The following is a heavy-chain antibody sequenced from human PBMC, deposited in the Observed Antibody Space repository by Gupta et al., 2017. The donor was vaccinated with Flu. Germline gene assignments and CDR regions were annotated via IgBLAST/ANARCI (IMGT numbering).Heavy chain of an antibody. V-gene: IGHV3-23*01. Sequence: QAPGKGLDWVSAISGSGGSTYYADSVKGRFTISRDNSKNTLYLQMNSLRAEDTAVYYCAKVPSSSSCGCFDYWGQGTLVTVSS. J-gene: IGHJ4*02. CDR2: ISGSGGST. D-gene: IGHD6-6*01. CDR3: AKVPSSSSCGCFDY.